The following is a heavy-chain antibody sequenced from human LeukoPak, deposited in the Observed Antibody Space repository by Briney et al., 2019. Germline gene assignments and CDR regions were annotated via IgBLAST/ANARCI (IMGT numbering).Heavy chain of an antibody. V-gene: IGHV3-23*01. J-gene: IGHJ4*02. CDR3: AKGSGHYYDSSGYYY. CDR1: GFTFSSYT. D-gene: IGHD3-22*01. Sequence: GGSLRLSCAASGFTFSSYTMNWVRQAPGKGLEWVSAITGSGGSTYYADSVKGRFTISRDNSKNTLYLQMNSLRAEDTAVYYCAKGSGHYYDSSGYYYWGQGTLVTVSS. CDR2: ITGSGGST.